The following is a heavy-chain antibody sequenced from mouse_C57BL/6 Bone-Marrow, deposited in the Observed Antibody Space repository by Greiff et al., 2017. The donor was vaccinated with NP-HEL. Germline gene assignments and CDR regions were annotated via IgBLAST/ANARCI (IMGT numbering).Heavy chain of an antibody. CDR3: AFYYGSSYWYFDV. Sequence: VQLQQSGAELVKPGASVKLSCTASGFNIKDYYMHWVKQRTEQGLEWIGSIDPEDGETKYAPKFQGKATITADTSSNTAYLQLSSLTSEDTAVYYCAFYYGSSYWYFDVWGTGTTVTVSS. J-gene: IGHJ1*03. CDR1: GFNIKDYY. V-gene: IGHV14-2*01. CDR2: IDPEDGET. D-gene: IGHD1-1*01.